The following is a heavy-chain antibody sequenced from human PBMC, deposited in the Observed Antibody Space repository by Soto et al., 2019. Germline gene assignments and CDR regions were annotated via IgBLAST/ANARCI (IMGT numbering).Heavy chain of an antibody. D-gene: IGHD3-3*01. CDR2: MNPNSGNT. J-gene: IGHJ4*02. V-gene: IGHV1-8*01. CDR3: ARARFLEWLPDDY. Sequence: ASVKVSCKASGYTFTSYDINWVRQATGQGLEWRGWMNPNSGNTGYAQKFQGRVTMTRNTSISTAYMELSSLRSEDTAVYYCARARFLEWLPDDYWGQGTLVTVSS. CDR1: GYTFTSYD.